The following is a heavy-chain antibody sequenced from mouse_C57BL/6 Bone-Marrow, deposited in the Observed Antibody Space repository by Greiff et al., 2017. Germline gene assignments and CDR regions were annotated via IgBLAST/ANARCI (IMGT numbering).Heavy chain of an antibody. CDR2: IYPSDSET. Sequence: QVQLKQSGAELVRPGSSVKLSCKASGYTFTSYWMDWVKQRPGQGLEWIGNIYPSDSETHYNQKFKDKATLTVDKSSSTAYMQLSSLTSEDSAVYYCARSGYYYGSSAYWGQGTLVTVSA. CDR1: GYTFTSYW. CDR3: ARSGYYYGSSAY. V-gene: IGHV1-61*01. J-gene: IGHJ3*01. D-gene: IGHD1-1*01.